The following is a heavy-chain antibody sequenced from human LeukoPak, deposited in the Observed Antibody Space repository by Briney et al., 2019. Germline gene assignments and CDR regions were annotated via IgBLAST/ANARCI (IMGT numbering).Heavy chain of an antibody. CDR3: ARGNSRMVRGVTNFDY. Sequence: GGSLRLSCAASGFTFSSYSMNWVRQAPGKWLEWVSSISSSSSYIYYADSVKGRFTISRDNAKNSLYLQMNSLRAEDTAAYYCARGNSRMVRGVTNFDYWGQGTLVTVSS. V-gene: IGHV3-21*01. CDR1: GFTFSSYS. D-gene: IGHD3-10*01. J-gene: IGHJ4*02. CDR2: ISSSSSYI.